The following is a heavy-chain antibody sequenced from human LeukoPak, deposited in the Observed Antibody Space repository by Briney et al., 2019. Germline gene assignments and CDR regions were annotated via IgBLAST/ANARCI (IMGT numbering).Heavy chain of an antibody. CDR3: ARELSWAFDI. CDR2: IIPIFGTA. J-gene: IGHJ3*02. CDR1: GGTFSSNA. Sequence: EASVKVSXKASGGTFSSNAISWVRQAPGQGLEWIGGIIPIFGTASYAQKFQGRVTITADESTSTAYMELSSLRSEDTAVYYCARELSWAFDIWGQGTMVTVSS. V-gene: IGHV1-69*01. D-gene: IGHD3-16*02.